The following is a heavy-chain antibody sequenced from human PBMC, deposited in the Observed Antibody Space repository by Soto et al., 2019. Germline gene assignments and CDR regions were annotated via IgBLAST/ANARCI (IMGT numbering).Heavy chain of an antibody. CDR2: IDIAGSTT. D-gene: IGHD6-19*01. CDR3: ARDQTVAGPTTFDY. CDR1: GFTFSSYW. Sequence: GGSLRLSCAASGFTFSSYWMHWVRQTPGKGLVWVSRIDIAGSTTTCADSVKGRFTISRDNAKNTLYLQMNSLRAEDTAVYYCARDQTVAGPTTFDYCGQGTLVTVSS. V-gene: IGHV3-74*01. J-gene: IGHJ4*02.